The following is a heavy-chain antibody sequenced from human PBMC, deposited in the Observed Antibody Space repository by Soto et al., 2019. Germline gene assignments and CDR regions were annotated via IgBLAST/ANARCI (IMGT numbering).Heavy chain of an antibody. V-gene: IGHV3-21*01. CDR2: ISSSSSYI. CDR1: GFTFSSYS. Sequence: EVQLVESGGGLVKPGGSLRLSCAASGFTFSSYSMNWARQAPGKGLEWVSSISSSSSYIYYADSVKGRFTISRDNAKNSLYLQMNSLRAEDTAVYYCARELLRSPDNYYYYGMDVWGQGTTVTVSS. J-gene: IGHJ6*02. CDR3: ARELLRSPDNYYYYGMDV.